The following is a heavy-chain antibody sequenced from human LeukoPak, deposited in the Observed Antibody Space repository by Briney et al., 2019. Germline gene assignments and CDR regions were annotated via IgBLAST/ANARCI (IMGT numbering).Heavy chain of an antibody. V-gene: IGHV4-59*01. CDR3: AKGGSTNFYYGDV. CDR1: GGSMTNLY. Sequence: SESLSLTCSVSGGSMTNLYWTWIRQPPGKGLEWIGDIYDSGSTRYNTSLESRVTISVDTSKNQFSLKLSSVTAADTAVYYCAKGGSTNFYYGDVWGQGTTVTVSS. CDR2: IYDSGST. D-gene: IGHD2/OR15-2a*01. J-gene: IGHJ6*02.